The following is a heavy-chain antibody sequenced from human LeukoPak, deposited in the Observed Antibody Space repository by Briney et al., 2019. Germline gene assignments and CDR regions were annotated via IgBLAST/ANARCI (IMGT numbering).Heavy chain of an antibody. D-gene: IGHD3-22*01. Sequence: VASVKVSCKASGYTFTSYGISWVRQAPGQGLEWMGWISAYNGNTNYAQKLQGRVTMTTDTSTSTAYMELSSLRSEDTAVYYCARVPLHDDSGHYYPHWGQGTLVTVSS. J-gene: IGHJ1*01. CDR2: ISAYNGNT. CDR1: GYTFTSYG. V-gene: IGHV1-18*01. CDR3: ARVPLHDDSGHYYPH.